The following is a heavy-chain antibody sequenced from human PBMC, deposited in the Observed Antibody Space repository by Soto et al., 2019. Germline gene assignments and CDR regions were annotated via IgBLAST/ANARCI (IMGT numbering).Heavy chain of an antibody. J-gene: IGHJ3*01. CDR1: GGTFSSYA. CDR3: ARRKKKARIVAVNAADFGGFNAFDV. Sequence: QIQLVQSGAEIKKPGSSVKVSCKASGGTFSSYAINWVRQAPRQGLEWMGGIIPMFGTLKYAQTFQGRVTITAADSTSTVSMDLSSLRSGDTATYFCARRKKKARIVAVNAADFGGFNAFDVWGQGTEVIVSS. D-gene: IGHD2-21*01. V-gene: IGHV1-69*01. CDR2: IIPMFGTL.